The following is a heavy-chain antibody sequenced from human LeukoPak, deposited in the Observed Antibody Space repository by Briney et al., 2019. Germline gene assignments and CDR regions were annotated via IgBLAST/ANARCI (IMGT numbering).Heavy chain of an antibody. V-gene: IGHV1-18*01. Sequence: GASVKVSCKASGYTFTSYGVSWVRQAPGRGLEWMGWISAYNGNTNYAQKLQGRVTMTTDTSTSTAYMELRSLRSDDTAVYYCARGLDSGSPPLGTFEIWGQGTMVTVSS. CDR3: ARGLDSGSPPLGTFEI. D-gene: IGHD1-26*01. CDR1: GYTFTSYG. CDR2: ISAYNGNT. J-gene: IGHJ3*02.